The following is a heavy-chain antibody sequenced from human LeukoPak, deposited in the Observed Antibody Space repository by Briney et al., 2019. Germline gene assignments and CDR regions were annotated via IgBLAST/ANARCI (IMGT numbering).Heavy chain of an antibody. J-gene: IGHJ5*02. CDR2: INHSGST. D-gene: IGHD3-10*01. Sequence: SETLSLTCAVYGGPFSGYYWSWIRQPPGKGLEWIGEINHSGSTNYNPSLKSRVTISVDTSKNQFSLKLSSVTAADTAVYFCAKADLPVRSPYNWFDPWGQGTLVTVSS. CDR1: GGPFSGYY. V-gene: IGHV4-34*01. CDR3: AKADLPVRSPYNWFDP.